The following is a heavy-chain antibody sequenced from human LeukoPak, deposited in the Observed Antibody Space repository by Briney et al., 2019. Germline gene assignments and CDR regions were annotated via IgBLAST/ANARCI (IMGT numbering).Heavy chain of an antibody. CDR2: ITTGGRTM. Sequence: GSLGLSCAASGFTFSDYYMSWIRQAPGKGLEWVSYITTGGRTMYYADSVKGRFTISGDNAKNSLYLQMNSLRAEDTAVYYCARIHRSNWFDPWGQGTLVTVSS. V-gene: IGHV3-11*01. J-gene: IGHJ5*02. D-gene: IGHD5-18*01. CDR3: ARIHRSNWFDP. CDR1: GFTFSDYY.